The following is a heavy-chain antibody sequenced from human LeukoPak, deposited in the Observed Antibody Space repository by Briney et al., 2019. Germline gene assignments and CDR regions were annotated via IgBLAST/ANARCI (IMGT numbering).Heavy chain of an antibody. CDR1: GFTFSSYG. J-gene: IGHJ4*02. V-gene: IGHV3-21*01. Sequence: GGSLRLSCAASGFTFSSYGMHWVRQAPGKGLEWVSSISSSSSYIYYADSVKGRFTISRDNAKNSLYLQMNSLRAEDTAVYYCARDWPLEGRRYFDYWGQGTLVTVSS. CDR3: ARDWPLEGRRYFDY. D-gene: IGHD5-24*01. CDR2: ISSSSSYI.